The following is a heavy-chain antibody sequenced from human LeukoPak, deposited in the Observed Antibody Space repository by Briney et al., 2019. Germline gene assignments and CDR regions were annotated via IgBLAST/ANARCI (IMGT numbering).Heavy chain of an antibody. CDR1: GSSISSGGYY. D-gene: IGHD3-9*01. J-gene: IGHJ6*02. Sequence: SQTLSLTCTVSGSSISSGGYYWSWIRQHPGKGLEWIGYIYYSGSTYYNPSLKSRVTISVDTSKNQFSLKLSSVTAADTAVYYCARDFEGGGMDVWGQGTTVTVSS. V-gene: IGHV4-31*03. CDR2: IYYSGST. CDR3: ARDFEGGGMDV.